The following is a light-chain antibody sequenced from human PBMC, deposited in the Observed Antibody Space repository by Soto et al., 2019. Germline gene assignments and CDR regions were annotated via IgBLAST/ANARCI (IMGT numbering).Light chain of an antibody. CDR3: QQYGSSHT. CDR1: QSVSSNY. J-gene: IGKJ5*01. Sequence: ENVLTQSPGTLSLSPGERATLSCRASQSVSSNYLAWYQQKPGQAPRLLIYGASSRAIGIPDRFSGSVSGSDSILTINRLEPEDFAVYYCQQYGSSHTFGQGTRLEIK. CDR2: GAS. V-gene: IGKV3-20*01.